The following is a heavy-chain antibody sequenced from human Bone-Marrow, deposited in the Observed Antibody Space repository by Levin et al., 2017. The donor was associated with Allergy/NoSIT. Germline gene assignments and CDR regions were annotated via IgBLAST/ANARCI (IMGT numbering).Heavy chain of an antibody. CDR2: IGTYNGNA. CDR1: GYSFTSYS. CDR3: ARGQSSQYNWFDS. D-gene: IGHD4-11*01. J-gene: IGHJ5*01. Sequence: GGSLRLSCKTSGYSFTSYSINWVRLTPGQGLEWMGWIGTYNGNANYAEKVQGRVTLTRDISTSTAYMELKSLTSDDTAMYFCARGQSSQYNWFDSWGQGTLVTVSS. V-gene: IGHV1-18*01.